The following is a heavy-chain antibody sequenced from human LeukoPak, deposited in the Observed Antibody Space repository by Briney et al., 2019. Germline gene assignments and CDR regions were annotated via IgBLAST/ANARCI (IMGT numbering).Heavy chain of an antibody. Sequence: GRSLRLSCAASGFSFSSHGMHWVRQAPGKGLEWVAVIWYDGSSKYYADSVKGRFTISRDNSKNTLYLQMNSLRAEDTAVYYCAREGRYENSSHYFNCWGQGTLVTVSS. V-gene: IGHV3-33*01. J-gene: IGHJ4*02. CDR3: AREGRYENSSHYFNC. D-gene: IGHD3-22*01. CDR1: GFSFSSHG. CDR2: IWYDGSSK.